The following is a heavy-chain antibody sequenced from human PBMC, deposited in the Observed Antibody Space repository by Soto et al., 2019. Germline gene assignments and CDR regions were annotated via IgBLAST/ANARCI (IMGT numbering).Heavy chain of an antibody. V-gene: IGHV3-72*01. CDR3: TIEGAYPGPDFDY. CDR1: GFTFRDRY. J-gene: IGHJ4*02. CDR2: TKNKANSYTT. Sequence: PGGSLRLSCAASGFTFRDRYMDWVRQAPGKGLEWVGRTKNKANSYTTEYAVSVEGRFTISRDYSRDSVYLQMNSLKTDDTAVYYCTIEGAYPGPDFDYWGQGTLVTVSS. D-gene: IGHD3-16*01.